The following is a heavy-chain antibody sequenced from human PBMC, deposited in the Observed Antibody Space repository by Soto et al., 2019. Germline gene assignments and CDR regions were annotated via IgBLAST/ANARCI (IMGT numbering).Heavy chain of an antibody. CDR3: AHRRIDGGSHNAFDV. V-gene: IGHV2-5*02. Sequence: QITLKESGPTVVKSTQTLTLTCIFSGFSLNTYGAGVAWIRQPPGKALEWLALIYWDDDDRYSPSLRSRLTISEDPSRIQVGLRISTMDPMDTATYYCAHRRIDGGSHNAFDVWGQGTVVTVS. CDR1: GFSLNTYGAG. CDR2: IYWDDDD. D-gene: IGHD2-15*01. J-gene: IGHJ3*01.